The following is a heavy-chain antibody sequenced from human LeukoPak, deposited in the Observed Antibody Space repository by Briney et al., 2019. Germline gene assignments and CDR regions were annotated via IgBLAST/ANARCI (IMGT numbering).Heavy chain of an antibody. J-gene: IGHJ2*01. V-gene: IGHV5-51*01. CDR3: ARHVRTGEDRYFDL. Sequence: GESLKISCKGSGYRFTSYWIGWVRQKPGKGLEWMGIIYPGDSDTRYSPSFQGQVTISADKSISTACLQWSSLKASDTAMYYCARHVRTGEDRYFDLWGRGTLVTVSS. CDR1: GYRFTSYW. D-gene: IGHD7-27*01. CDR2: IYPGDSDT.